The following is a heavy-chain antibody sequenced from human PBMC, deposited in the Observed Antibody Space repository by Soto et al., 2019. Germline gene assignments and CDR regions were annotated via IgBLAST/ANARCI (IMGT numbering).Heavy chain of an antibody. CDR2: ISGSGGST. CDR3: AKDRGGFAGGWEYFDY. V-gene: IGHV3-23*01. J-gene: IGHJ4*02. D-gene: IGHD6-19*01. CDR1: GFTFAGYST. Sequence: EVHLLESGGGLVQPGGSLRLSCAASGFTFAGYSTMSWVRQAPGKGLEWVSSISGSGGSTYYADSVKGRFTISRDNSKNHLYLQMDALSAEDTAFYYCAKDRGGFAGGWEYFDYWGQGALVTGSS.